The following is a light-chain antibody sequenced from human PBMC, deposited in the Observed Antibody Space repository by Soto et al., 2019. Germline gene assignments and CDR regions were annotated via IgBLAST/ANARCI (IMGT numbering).Light chain of an antibody. CDR3: QQYNFWPIT. CDR1: QSINRD. Sequence: EIVMTQSPATLSVSPGESATLTCRASQSINRDLAWYVQKPGQAPRRVVYGASTWATGVPPRFTGSGSGTEFTLTIRVLQSEDFAVYYCQQYNFWPITFGQGTRWENK. J-gene: IGKJ5*01. V-gene: IGKV3D-15*01. CDR2: GAS.